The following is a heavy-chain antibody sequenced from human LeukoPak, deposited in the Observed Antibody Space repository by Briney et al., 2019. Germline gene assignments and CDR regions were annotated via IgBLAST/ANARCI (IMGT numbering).Heavy chain of an antibody. CDR2: IWNSGST. CDR3: ATDVSSTFPNWVDP. V-gene: IGHV4-31*03. CDR1: GDSITSRTYY. Sequence: SQTLSLTCSVSGDSITSRTYYWTWIRQHPEKGLEWIGYIWNSGSTNYNPSLKSRVTISVDTSKNQFSLKLTSVTAADTAVYYCATDVSSTFPNWVDPWGQGTPVIVSS. J-gene: IGHJ5*02. D-gene: IGHD6-6*01.